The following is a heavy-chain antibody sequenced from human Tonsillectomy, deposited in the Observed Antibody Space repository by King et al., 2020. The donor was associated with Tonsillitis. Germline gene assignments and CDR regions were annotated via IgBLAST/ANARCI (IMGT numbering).Heavy chain of an antibody. CDR3: ARGSVSRYCSGGSCYVLDY. V-gene: IGHV1-8*01. D-gene: IGHD2-15*01. J-gene: IGHJ4*02. Sequence: VQLVESGAEVRNPGASVKVSCKAAGYSFASYDINWVRQAPGQGLEWMGWMNPNSGNAGYSQKFQGRVSMTRNTSISTAYMELSSLRSEDTAGYHCARGSVSRYCSGGSCYVLDYWGQGTLVAVSS. CDR1: GYSFASYD. CDR2: MNPNSGNA.